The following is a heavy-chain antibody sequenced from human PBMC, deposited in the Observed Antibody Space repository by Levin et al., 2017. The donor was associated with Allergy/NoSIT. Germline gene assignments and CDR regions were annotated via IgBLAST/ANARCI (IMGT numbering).Heavy chain of an antibody. V-gene: IGHV3-15*01. CDR3: TTPPVRYGDYYFDY. J-gene: IGHJ4*02. Sequence: GGSLRLSCAASGFTFSNAWMSWVRQAPGKGLEWVGRIKSKTDGGTTDYAAPVKGRFTISRDDSKNTLYLQMNSLKTEDTAVYYCTTPPVRYGDYYFDYWGQGTLVTVSS. D-gene: IGHD4-17*01. CDR1: GFTFSNAW. CDR2: IKSKTDGGTT.